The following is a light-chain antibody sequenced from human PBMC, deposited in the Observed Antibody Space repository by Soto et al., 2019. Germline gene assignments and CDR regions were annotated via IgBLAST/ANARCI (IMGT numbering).Light chain of an antibody. CDR1: SSNVGSYKL. CDR3: CSSGGSQTYV. CDR2: EVN. V-gene: IGLV2-23*02. J-gene: IGLJ1*01. Sequence: QSALTQPASVSGSPGQSITISCTGTSSNVGSYKLVSWYQQHPGKAPKLMIFEVNKRPSGVSNRFSGSKPGNTASLTISGLKVEDEADYYCCSSGGSQTYVFRNGTKVTV.